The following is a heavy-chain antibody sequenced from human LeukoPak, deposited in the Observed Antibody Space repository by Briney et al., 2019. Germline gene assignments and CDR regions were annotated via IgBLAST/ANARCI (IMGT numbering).Heavy chain of an antibody. J-gene: IGHJ4*01. CDR3: AHFKNYEVTGALWSHDYGY. V-gene: IGHV2-5*02. D-gene: IGHD5-18*01. CDR1: GFSLPTSGVG. CDR2: IYWDDDA. Sequence: SGPTLLKPTRPLTLTYTFSGFSLPTSGVGVGWIRQPPGKALEWLALIYWDDDARYSPSLKSRLTITKDTSKNQVVLTVTNVDPLDTATYFCAHFKNYEVTGALWSHDYGYWGQGTLVTVSS.